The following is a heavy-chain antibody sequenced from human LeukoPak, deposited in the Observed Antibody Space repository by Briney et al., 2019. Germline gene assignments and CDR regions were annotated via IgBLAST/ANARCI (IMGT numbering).Heavy chain of an antibody. J-gene: IGHJ4*02. CDR3: ARDLHSYGY. Sequence: PGGSLRLSCAVSGFTFSSYSMNWVRQAPGEGLEWVSYISSSSSTIYYADSVKGRFTISRDNAKNSLYLQMNSLRAEDTAVYYCARDLHSYGYWGQGTLVTVSS. CDR1: GFTFSSYS. CDR2: ISSSSSTI. V-gene: IGHV3-48*01. D-gene: IGHD5-18*01.